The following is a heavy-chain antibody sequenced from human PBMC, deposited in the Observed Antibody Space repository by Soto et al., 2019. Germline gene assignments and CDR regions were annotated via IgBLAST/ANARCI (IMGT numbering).Heavy chain of an antibody. CDR3: AKDLAHYDSSGSAPQDYYYYGMDV. Sequence: SVKVSCKASGGTFSSYAISWVRQAPGQGLEWMGGIIPIFGTANYADSVKGRFSISRDISKNTLYLQMNSLRAEDTAVYYCAKDLAHYDSSGSAPQDYYYYGMDVWGQGTTVTVSS. J-gene: IGHJ6*02. V-gene: IGHV1-69*05. D-gene: IGHD3-22*01. CDR1: GGTFSSYA. CDR2: IIPIFGTA.